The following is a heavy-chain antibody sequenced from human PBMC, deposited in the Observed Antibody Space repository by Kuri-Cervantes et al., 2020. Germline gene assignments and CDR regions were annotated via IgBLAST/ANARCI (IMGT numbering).Heavy chain of an antibody. D-gene: IGHD6-19*01. CDR3: ASSLIAVAGSGFDY. V-gene: IGHV1-69*05. J-gene: IGHJ4*02. CDR1: GSTFSSYA. CDR2: IIPISGTP. Sequence: SVKVSCKASGSTFSSYAISWVRQAPGQGLEWMGGIIPISGTPNYAQKFQGRVTMTRDTSISTAYMEVSRLRSDDTAVYYCASSLIAVAGSGFDYWGQGTLVTVSS.